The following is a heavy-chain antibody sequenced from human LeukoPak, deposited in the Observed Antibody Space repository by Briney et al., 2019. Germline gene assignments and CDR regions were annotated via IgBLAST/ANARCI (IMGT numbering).Heavy chain of an antibody. CDR1: GFIFSSYS. V-gene: IGHV3-23*01. D-gene: IGHD6-13*01. CDR2: ITGSGGNT. Sequence: GGSLRLSCAASGFIFSSYSMSWVRQAPGMGLEWVSVITGSGGNTYYADSVKGRFIISKDNSKNTVYLQMSSLRVDDTAVYYCAKAASSSWPSYYYGMDVWGQGTTVTVSS. J-gene: IGHJ6*02. CDR3: AKAASSSWPSYYYGMDV.